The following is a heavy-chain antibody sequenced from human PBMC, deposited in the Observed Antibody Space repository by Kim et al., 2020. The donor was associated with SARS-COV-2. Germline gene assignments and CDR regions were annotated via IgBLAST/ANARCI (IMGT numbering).Heavy chain of an antibody. J-gene: IGHJ3*02. CDR3: ARSVGVVIDRYAGAFDI. V-gene: IGHV4-30-2*01. CDR2: IYHSGST. Sequence: SETLSLTCAVSGGSISSGGYSWSWIRQPPGKGLEWIGYIYHSGSTYYNPSLKSRVTISVDRSKNQFSLKLSSVTAADTAVYYCARSVGVVIDRYAGAFDIWCQGTMVTVSS. CDR1: GGSISSGGYS. D-gene: IGHD3-3*01.